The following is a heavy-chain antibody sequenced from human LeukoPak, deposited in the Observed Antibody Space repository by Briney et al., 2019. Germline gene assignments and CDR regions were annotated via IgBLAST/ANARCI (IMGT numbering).Heavy chain of an antibody. J-gene: IGHJ6*02. D-gene: IGHD3-9*01. V-gene: IGHV3-30-3*01. CDR2: ISYDGSNK. CDR3: ARDAESRYFDWLRDDYGMDV. Sequence: GGSLRLSCAASGFTFSSYAMHWVRQAPGKGLEWVAVISYDGSNKYYADSVKGRFTISRDNSKNTLYLQMNSLRAEDTAVYYCARDAESRYFDWLRDDYGMDVWGQGTTVTVSS. CDR1: GFTFSSYA.